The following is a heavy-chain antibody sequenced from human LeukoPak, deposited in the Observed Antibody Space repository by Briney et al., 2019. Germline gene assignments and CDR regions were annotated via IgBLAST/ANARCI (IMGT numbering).Heavy chain of an antibody. CDR3: TRERFGQGSGWYPFDY. Sequence: GGSLRLSCTASGFTFGDYAMSWVRQAPGKGLEWVGFIRSKAYGGTTEYAASVKGRFTISRDDSKSTAYLQMNSLKTEDTAVYYCTRERFGQGSGWYPFDYWGQGTLVTVSS. D-gene: IGHD6-19*01. CDR2: IRSKAYGGTT. J-gene: IGHJ4*02. V-gene: IGHV3-49*04. CDR1: GFTFGDYA.